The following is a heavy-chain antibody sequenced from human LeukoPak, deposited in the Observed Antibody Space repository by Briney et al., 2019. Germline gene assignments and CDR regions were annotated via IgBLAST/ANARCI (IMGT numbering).Heavy chain of an antibody. CDR1: AGSRTNDY. V-gene: IGHV4-59*08. CDR3: ARHRDTAVVMEYYYDMDI. CDR2: GYYNQTT. Sequence: PADTLSLTCTGTAGSRTNDYWRWNRHPPGNGLDRTGYGYYNQTTNCNPSLESRVTISRDTSENQFSPKLRSVTAAHTAVYYCARHRDTAVVMEYYYDMDIWGEGTTVTVS. J-gene: IGHJ6*02. D-gene: IGHD5-18*01.